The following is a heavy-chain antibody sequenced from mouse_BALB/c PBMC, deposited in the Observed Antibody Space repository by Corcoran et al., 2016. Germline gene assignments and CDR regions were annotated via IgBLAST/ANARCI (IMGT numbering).Heavy chain of an antibody. CDR3: ARGRESAMDY. V-gene: IGHV9-1*02. J-gene: IGHJ4*01. D-gene: IGHD1-1*01. CDR1: GYTFTNYG. CDR2: INTYTGEP. Sequence: QIQLVQSGPELKKPGETVKISCKASGYTFTNYGMNWVKQAPGKGLKWMGWINTYTGEPTYADDFKGRFAFSLETSASTAYLQINNLKNEDMATYFCARGRESAMDYWGQGTSVTVSS.